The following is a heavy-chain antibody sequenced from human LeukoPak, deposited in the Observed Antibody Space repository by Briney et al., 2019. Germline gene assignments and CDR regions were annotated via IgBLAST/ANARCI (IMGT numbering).Heavy chain of an antibody. J-gene: IGHJ4*02. Sequence: SETLSLTCAVYGGSFSGYYWSWIRQPPGKGLEWMGEINHSGSTNYNPSLKSRVTISVDTSKNQFSLKLSSVTAADTTVYYCARGFGSGWSTLFDYWGQGTLVTVSS. CDR2: INHSGST. CDR1: GGSFSGYY. CDR3: ARGFGSGWSTLFDY. D-gene: IGHD6-19*01. V-gene: IGHV4-34*01.